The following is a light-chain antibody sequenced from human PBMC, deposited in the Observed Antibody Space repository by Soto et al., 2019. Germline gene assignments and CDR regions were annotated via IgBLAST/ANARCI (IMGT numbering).Light chain of an antibody. Sequence: QSALTQPPSASGSPGQSVTISCTGTSSDVGGYNYVSWYQQHPGKAPKLMIYEVSKRPSGVPDRFSGSKSGNTASLTVSGLQAEDEADYYCSSYAGSNNLVFWGGTKLTVL. CDR3: SSYAGSNNLV. V-gene: IGLV2-8*01. J-gene: IGLJ2*01. CDR1: SSDVGGYNY. CDR2: EVS.